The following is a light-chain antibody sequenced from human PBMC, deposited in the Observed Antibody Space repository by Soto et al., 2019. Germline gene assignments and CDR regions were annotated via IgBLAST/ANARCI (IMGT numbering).Light chain of an antibody. CDR2: DVS. CDR3: SSYAGSTVV. V-gene: IGLV2-8*01. Sequence: QSALTQPPSASGSPGQSVTISCTGTSSDVGGYNYVSWYQQHPGTAPKLMIYDVSKRPSGVPDRFSGSKSGNTASLTVSGLQAEDEADYYCSSYAGSTVVFGGGTKLTVL. CDR1: SSDVGGYNY. J-gene: IGLJ2*01.